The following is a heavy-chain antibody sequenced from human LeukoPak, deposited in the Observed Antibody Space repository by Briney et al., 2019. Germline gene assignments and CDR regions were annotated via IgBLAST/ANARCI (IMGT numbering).Heavy chain of an antibody. Sequence: GGSLRLSCAASGFTFSSYAMSWVRQAPGKGLEWVSAISGSGGSTYYADSVKGRFTISRDNSKNTLYLQMNSLRAEDTAVFYCARGSLGSSTSSDCCPLDYWGQGALVTVSS. D-gene: IGHD2-21*01. CDR2: ISGSGGST. CDR3: ARGSLGSSTSSDCCPLDY. V-gene: IGHV3-23*01. J-gene: IGHJ4*02. CDR1: GFTFSSYA.